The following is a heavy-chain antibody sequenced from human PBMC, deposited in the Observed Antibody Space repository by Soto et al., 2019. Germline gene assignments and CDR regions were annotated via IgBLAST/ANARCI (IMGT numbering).Heavy chain of an antibody. CDR1: GDSVSSNSAA. Sequence: SQTLSLTCAISGDSVSSNSAAWNWIRQSPSRGLEWLGRTYYRSKWYNDYAVSVKSRITINPDTSKNQFSLRLNSVTPEDTAVYYCAMGSSLNARHAFDIWGQGTMVTVSS. CDR2: TYYRSKWYN. V-gene: IGHV6-1*01. J-gene: IGHJ3*02. CDR3: AMGSSLNARHAFDI. D-gene: IGHD6-6*01.